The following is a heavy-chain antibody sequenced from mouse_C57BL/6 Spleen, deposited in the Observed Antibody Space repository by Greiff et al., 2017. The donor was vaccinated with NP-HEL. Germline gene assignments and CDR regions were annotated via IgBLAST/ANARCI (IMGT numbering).Heavy chain of an antibody. Sequence: VQGVESGAELARPGASVKLSCKASGYTFTSYGISWVKQRTGQGLEWIGEIYPRSGNTYYNEKFKGKATLTADKSSSTAYMELRSLTSEDSAVYFCANYLWYAMDYWGQGTSVTVSS. CDR2: IYPRSGNT. J-gene: IGHJ4*01. CDR3: ANYLWYAMDY. D-gene: IGHD5-5*01. CDR1: GYTFTSYG. V-gene: IGHV1-81*01.